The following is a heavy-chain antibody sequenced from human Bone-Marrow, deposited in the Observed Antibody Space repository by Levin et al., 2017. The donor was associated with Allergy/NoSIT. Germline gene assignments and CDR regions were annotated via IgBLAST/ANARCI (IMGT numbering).Heavy chain of an antibody. CDR3: AKSMSSGFYSSPPDAFDF. CDR2: TSGGAAGT. V-gene: IGHV3-23*01. CDR1: GFSFGSYG. J-gene: IGHJ3*01. Sequence: GGLRLSCAASGFSFGSYGMSWVRQAPGKGLEWVSGLSGSGEWVSGTSGGAAGTYYADSVKGRVTISRDNSNKMVYLQMNTLRVEDTAIYYCAKSMSSGFYSSPPDAFDFWGQGTMVTVSA. D-gene: IGHD3-22*01.